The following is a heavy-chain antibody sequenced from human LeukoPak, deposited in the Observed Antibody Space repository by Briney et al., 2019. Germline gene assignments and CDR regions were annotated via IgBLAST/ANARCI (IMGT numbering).Heavy chain of an antibody. V-gene: IGHV3-30*18. J-gene: IGHJ4*02. D-gene: IGHD3-10*01. Sequence: GGSLRLSCAASGFTFSSYGMHWVRQAPGKGLEWVAVISYDGSNKYYADSVKGRFTISRDNSKNTLYLQMNSLRAEDTAVYYCAKAYGSGTYSYLDYWGQGTLVTVSS. CDR2: ISYDGSNK. CDR1: GFTFSSYG. CDR3: AKAYGSGTYSYLDY.